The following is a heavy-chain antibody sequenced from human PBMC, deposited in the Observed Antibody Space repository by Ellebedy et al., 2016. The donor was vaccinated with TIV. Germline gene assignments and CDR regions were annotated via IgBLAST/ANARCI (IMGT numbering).Heavy chain of an antibody. Sequence: PGGSLRLSCAASGFNMGSNAMSWVRQTPGKGMEWVAGIGGDDRTHDAHFVEGRFTISRDRFQSTLHLEMSSLRVEDTAIYYCAKDLSWWSASDYWGQGALVTVSS. D-gene: IGHD3-16*01. CDR1: GFNMGSNA. CDR3: AKDLSWWSASDY. CDR2: IGGDDRT. J-gene: IGHJ4*02. V-gene: IGHV3-23*01.